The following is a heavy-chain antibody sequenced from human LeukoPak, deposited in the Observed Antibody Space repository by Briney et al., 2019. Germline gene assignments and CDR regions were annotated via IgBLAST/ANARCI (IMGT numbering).Heavy chain of an antibody. CDR3: AKDTTGFGEFNYYYGMDV. D-gene: IGHD3-10*01. CDR1: GFTFSSYA. J-gene: IGHJ6*02. CDR2: ISGSGGST. V-gene: IGHV3-23*01. Sequence: PGGSLRLSCAASGFTFSSYAMSWVRRAPGKGLEWVSAISGSGGSTYYADSVKGRFTISRDNSKNTLYLQMNSLRAEDTAVYYCAKDTTGFGEFNYYYGMDVWGQGTTVTVSS.